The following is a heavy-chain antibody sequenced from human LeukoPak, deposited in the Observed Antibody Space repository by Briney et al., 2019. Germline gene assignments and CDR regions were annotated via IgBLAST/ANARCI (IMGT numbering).Heavy chain of an antibody. CDR1: GGTFTRYA. CDR2: IIPIFGTA. J-gene: IGHJ3*02. Sequence: ASVRVSCKASGGTFTRYAISWVRQAPGHGLGWRGGIIPIFGTANYAQKFQGRVTITADESTSTAYMELSSLRSEDTAVYYCARWEGTTYFAFDIWGQGTMVTVSS. D-gene: IGHD1-1*01. V-gene: IGHV1-69*13. CDR3: ARWEGTTYFAFDI.